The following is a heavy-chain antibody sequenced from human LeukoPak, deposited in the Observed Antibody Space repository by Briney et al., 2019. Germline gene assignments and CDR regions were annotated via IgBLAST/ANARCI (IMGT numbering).Heavy chain of an antibody. CDR3: AKVAGGQYSSSWYGEYFDY. CDR2: IRYDGSNK. V-gene: IGHV3-30*02. D-gene: IGHD6-13*01. J-gene: IGHJ4*02. CDR1: GFTFSSYG. Sequence: GGSLRLSCAASGFTFSSYGMHWVRQAPGKGLEWVAFIRYDGSNKYYADSVKGRFTISRDNSKNTLYLQMNSLRAEDTAVYYCAKVAGGQYSSSWYGEYFDYWGQGTLVTVSS.